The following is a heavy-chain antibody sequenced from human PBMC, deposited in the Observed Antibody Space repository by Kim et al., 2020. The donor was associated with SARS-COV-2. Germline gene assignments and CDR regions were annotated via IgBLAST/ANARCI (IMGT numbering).Heavy chain of an antibody. D-gene: IGHD3-22*01. J-gene: IGHJ3*02. CDR2: IYTSGST. Sequence: SETLSLTCTVSGGSISSYYWSWIRQPAGKGLEWIGRIYTSGSTNYNPSLKSRVTMSVDTSKNQFSLKLSSVTAADTAVYYCAREIDYSSGYQGDAFDIWGQGTMVTVSS. CDR3: AREIDYSSGYQGDAFDI. V-gene: IGHV4-4*07. CDR1: GGSISSYY.